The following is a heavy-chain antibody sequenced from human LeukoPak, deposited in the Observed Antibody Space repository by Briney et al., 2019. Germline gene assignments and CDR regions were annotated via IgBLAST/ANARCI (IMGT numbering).Heavy chain of an antibody. J-gene: IGHJ2*01. CDR1: GYTFTGYY. CDR3: ARGPDVNGTTIVVGYWYFDL. Sequence: ASVKVSCKASGYTFTGYYMHWVRQAPGQGLEWMGWINPNSGGTNYAQKFQGRVTMTRDTSISTAYMELSRLRSDDTAVYYCARGPDVNGTTIVVGYWYFDLWGRGTLVTVSS. CDR2: INPNSGGT. D-gene: IGHD3-22*01. V-gene: IGHV1-2*02.